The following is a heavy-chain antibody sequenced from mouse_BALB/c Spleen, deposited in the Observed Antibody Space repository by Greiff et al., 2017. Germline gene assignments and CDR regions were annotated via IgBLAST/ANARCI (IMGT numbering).Heavy chain of an antibody. CDR1: GFTFSSYA. J-gene: IGHJ3*01. Sequence: EVHLVESGGGLVKPGGSLKLSCAASGFTFSSYAMSWVRQTPEKRLEWVASISSGGSTYYPDSVKGRFTISRDNARNILYLQMSSLRSEDTAMYYCAREYGYTWFAYWGQGTLVTVSA. D-gene: IGHD2-2*01. CDR3: AREYGYTWFAY. V-gene: IGHV5-6-5*01. CDR2: ISSGGST.